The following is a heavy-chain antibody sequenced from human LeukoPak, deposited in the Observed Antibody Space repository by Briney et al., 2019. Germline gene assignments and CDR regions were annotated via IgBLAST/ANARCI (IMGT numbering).Heavy chain of an antibody. V-gene: IGHV3-7*03. CDR1: GFTFSSYW. D-gene: IGHD1-26*01. J-gene: IGHJ4*02. CDR2: IKQDGSEK. Sequence: GGSLRLSCAASGFTFSSYWMSWVRQAPGKGLEWVANIKQDGSEKYYVDSVKGRFTISRDNAKNSLYLQMNSLRADDTAFYYCARERELGLFDFDYWGQGTLVTVSS. CDR3: ARERELGLFDFDY.